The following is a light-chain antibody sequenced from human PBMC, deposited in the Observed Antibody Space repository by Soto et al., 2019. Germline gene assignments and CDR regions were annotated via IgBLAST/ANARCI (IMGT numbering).Light chain of an antibody. J-gene: IGKJ2*01. V-gene: IGKV3-11*01. CDR1: QSVSSY. CDR2: DAS. CDR3: QQRSNWPPGEEMYT. Sequence: EIVLTQSPATLSLSPGERATLSCRASQSVSSYLAWYQQKPGQAPRLLIYDASNRATGIPARFSGSGSGTDFTLTISSLEPEDFAVYYCQQRSNWPPGEEMYTFGQGTKLEIK.